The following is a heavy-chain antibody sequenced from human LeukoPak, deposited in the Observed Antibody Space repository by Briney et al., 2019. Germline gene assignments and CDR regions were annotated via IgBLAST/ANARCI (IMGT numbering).Heavy chain of an antibody. CDR2: IYTSGST. CDR1: GGSISSSSYY. J-gene: IGHJ4*02. V-gene: IGHV4-61*02. D-gene: IGHD7-27*01. Sequence: SETLSLTCTVSGGSISSSSYYWSWIRQPAGKGLEWIGRIYTSGSTNYNPSLKSRVTMSVDTSKNQFSLKLSSVTAADTAVYYCARDRDTGEFDYWGQGTLVTVSS. CDR3: ARDRDTGEFDY.